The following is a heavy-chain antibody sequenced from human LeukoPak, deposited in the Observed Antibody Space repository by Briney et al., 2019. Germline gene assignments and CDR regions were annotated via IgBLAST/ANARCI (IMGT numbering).Heavy chain of an antibody. CDR1: GFTFNRYN. Sequence: GGSLRLSCAASGFTFNRYNMNWVRRAPGKGLEWVSSISTSSSYIYYADSVRGRFTISRDNAKNSLYLQMNSLRAEDTAVYHCASWEASTNYWGQGTLVTVSS. CDR3: ASWEASTNY. V-gene: IGHV3-21*01. D-gene: IGHD1-26*01. CDR2: ISTSSSYI. J-gene: IGHJ4*02.